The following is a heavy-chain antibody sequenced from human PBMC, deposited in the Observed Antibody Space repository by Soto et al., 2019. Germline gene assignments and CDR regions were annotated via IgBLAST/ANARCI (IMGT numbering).Heavy chain of an antibody. V-gene: IGHV4-30-4*01. D-gene: IGHD4-17*01. J-gene: IGHJ4*02. CDR1: GGSISSGDYY. CDR3: ASYSTVTTGVDY. CDR2: IYYSGST. Sequence: QVQLQESGPGLVKPSQTLSLTCTVSGGSISSGDYYWSWIRQPPGKGLEWIGYIYYSGSTYYNPSLKSRXXIXVXXSKNQFSLKLSSVTAADTAVYYCASYSTVTTGVDYWGQGTLVTVSS.